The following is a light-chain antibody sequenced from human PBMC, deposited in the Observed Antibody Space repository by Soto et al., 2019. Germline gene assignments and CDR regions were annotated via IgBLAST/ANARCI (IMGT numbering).Light chain of an antibody. J-gene: IGKJ5*01. CDR1: QSVSSY. CDR2: DAS. CDR3: QQRSNRPIT. Sequence: EIVLTPSPATLSLSPGERATLSCRASQSVSSYLAWYQQKPGQAPRLLIYDASNRATGIPARFTGSGSGTDFTLTINSLEPEDFAVYYCQQRSNRPITFGQGTRLEIK. V-gene: IGKV3-11*01.